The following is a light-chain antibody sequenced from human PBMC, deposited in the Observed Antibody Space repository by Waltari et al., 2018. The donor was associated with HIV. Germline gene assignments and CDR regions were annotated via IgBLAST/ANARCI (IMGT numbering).Light chain of an antibody. CDR3: SSYAATTTIV. CDR2: EVT. CDR1: NSDIGAYDY. V-gene: IGLV2-14*01. Sequence: QSVLTQPASVSGSPGQSITISCTGTNSDIGAYDYVSWYQQHPGKAPKLLIYEVTIRSPGISYRFCGSKSGNTASMTISGLQAEDEAHYYCSSYAATTTIVFGGGTRLTVL. J-gene: IGLJ3*02.